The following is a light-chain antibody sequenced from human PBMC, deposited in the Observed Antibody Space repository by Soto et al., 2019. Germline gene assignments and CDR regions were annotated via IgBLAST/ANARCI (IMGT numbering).Light chain of an antibody. V-gene: IGKV1-39*01. J-gene: IGKJ1*01. Sequence: DIQMTQSPSSLSASIGDTVTIACRASQTINTYLNWYQQKPGKAPKLLIYAASILQSGVPSRFSGSGSGTDFTLTINSLQREDFATYYCQQSYSSPPTFGQGTKVDIK. CDR1: QTINTY. CDR3: QQSYSSPPT. CDR2: AAS.